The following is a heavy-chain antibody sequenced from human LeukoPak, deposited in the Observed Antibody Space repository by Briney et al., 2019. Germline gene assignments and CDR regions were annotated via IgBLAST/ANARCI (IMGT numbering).Heavy chain of an antibody. V-gene: IGHV3-23*01. CDR1: GFTFTSYA. J-gene: IGHJ4*02. D-gene: IGHD4-17*01. CDR2: ISESGGST. Sequence: GGSLRLSCAASGFTFTSYAMSWVRQAPGKGPEWVSGISESGGSTYYVDSVKGRFTISRDNSKNTMYLQMNSLRAEDTAIYYCAKGGVRPVTTGDYWGQGTLVTVSS. CDR3: AKGGVRPVTTGDY.